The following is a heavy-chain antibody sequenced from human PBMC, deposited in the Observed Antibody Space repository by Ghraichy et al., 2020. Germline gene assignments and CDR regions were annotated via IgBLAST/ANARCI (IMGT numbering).Heavy chain of an antibody. CDR2: ISYSGST. J-gene: IGHJ4*02. V-gene: IGHV4-59*01. CDR1: GGSITSYY. D-gene: IGHD3-22*01. CDR3: ARSSGPQNPPLY. Sequence: SQTLSLTCTVSGGSITSYYWNWIRQPPGKGLEWIGYISYSGSTRDNPSLNSRVTISIDTSKNQFSLMLRSVTAADTAMYYCARSSGPQNPPLYWGQGTLVSVSS.